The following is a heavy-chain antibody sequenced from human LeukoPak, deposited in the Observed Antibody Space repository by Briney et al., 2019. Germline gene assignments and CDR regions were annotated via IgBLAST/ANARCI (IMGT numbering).Heavy chain of an antibody. Sequence: SETLSLTCAVYGGSFSGYYWSWIRQPPGKGLEWIGEIVHSGNTKYNPSLKSRVTISVDTSKNQFSLNLTSVTAADTAVYYCARFGSSTWYKGAFDIWGQGTMVSVSS. D-gene: IGHD1-1*01. CDR2: IVHSGNT. CDR1: GGSFSGYY. CDR3: ARFGSSTWYKGAFDI. J-gene: IGHJ3*02. V-gene: IGHV4-34*12.